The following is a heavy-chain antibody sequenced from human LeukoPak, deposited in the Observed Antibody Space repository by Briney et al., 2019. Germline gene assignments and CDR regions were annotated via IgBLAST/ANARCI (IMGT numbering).Heavy chain of an antibody. Sequence: SSETLSLTCTVSGGSISSSSYYWGRLRQPPGKGLEWIGSIYYSGSTYYNVTLKSRITLSVDTSKNHSSLKLRSVTAADTAVYSYASRYSPAIYWFDAWGREPWSPTPQ. V-gene: IGHV4-39*07. CDR2: IYYSGST. CDR3: ASRYSPAIYWFDA. CDR1: GGSISSSSYY. D-gene: IGHD3-16*02. J-gene: IGHJ5*02.